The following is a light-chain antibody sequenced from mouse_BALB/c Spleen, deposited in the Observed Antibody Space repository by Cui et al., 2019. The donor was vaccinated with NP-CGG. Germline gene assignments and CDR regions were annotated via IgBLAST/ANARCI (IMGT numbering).Light chain of an antibody. Sequence: QAVLTQESALTTSPGETVTLTCRSSTGAVTTNNYANWVQEKPDHLFTGLIGGTNNRTPGVPARFSGSLIGDKAALTITGAQTEDEAIYFCALWYSNHWVFGGGTELTVL. CDR2: GTN. J-gene: IGLJ1*01. CDR1: TGAVTTNNY. CDR3: ALWYSNHWV. V-gene: IGLV1*01.